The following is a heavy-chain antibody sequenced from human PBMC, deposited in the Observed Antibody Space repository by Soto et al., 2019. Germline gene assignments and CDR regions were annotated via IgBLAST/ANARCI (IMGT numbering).Heavy chain of an antibody. CDR1: GFTFSSYS. D-gene: IGHD4-17*01. V-gene: IGHV3-21*01. CDR2: ISSSSSYI. J-gene: IGHJ6*02. CDR3: ARGPTTVTTYGGMDV. Sequence: GGSLRLSCAASGFTFSSYSMNWVRQAPGKGLEWVSSISSSSSYIYYADSVKGRFTISRDNAKNSLYLQMNSLRAEDTAVYYCARGPTTVTTYGGMDVWGQGTTVTVSS.